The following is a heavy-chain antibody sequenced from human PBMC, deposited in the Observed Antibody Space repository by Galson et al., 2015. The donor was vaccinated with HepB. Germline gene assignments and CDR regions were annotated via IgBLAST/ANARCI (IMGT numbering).Heavy chain of an antibody. D-gene: IGHD3-22*01. CDR1: GYTFTSYG. V-gene: IGHV1-18*01. CDR2: ISAYNGNT. J-gene: IGHJ5*02. CDR3: ARYYYDSSGYFWRGDYNWFDP. Sequence: SVKVSCKASGYTFTSYGISWVRQAPGQGLEWMGWISAYNGNTNYAQKLQGRVTMTTDTSTSTAYMELRSLRSDDTAVYYCARYYYDSSGYFWRGDYNWFDPWGQGTLVTVSS.